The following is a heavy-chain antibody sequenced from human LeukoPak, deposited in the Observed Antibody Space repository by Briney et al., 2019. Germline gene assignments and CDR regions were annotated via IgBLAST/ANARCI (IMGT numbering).Heavy chain of an antibody. V-gene: IGHV3-7*01. Sequence: PGGSLRLSCAASGFTFTHYWMSWVRQAPGKGLEWVANINQDGSEKYYVDPVKGRFTISRDNAKNSPNLQMNSLGAEDTAIYYCARDPGLDTAMDTRAGDWGQGTLVTVSS. CDR3: ARDPGLDTAMDTRAGD. CDR2: INQDGSEK. CDR1: GFTFTHYW. J-gene: IGHJ4*02. D-gene: IGHD5-18*01.